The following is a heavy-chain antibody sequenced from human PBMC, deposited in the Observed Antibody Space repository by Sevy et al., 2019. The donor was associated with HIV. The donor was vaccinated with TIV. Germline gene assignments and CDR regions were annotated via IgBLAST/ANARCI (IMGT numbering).Heavy chain of an antibody. J-gene: IGHJ4*02. V-gene: IGHV3-33*01. CDR2: IWFDGSNQ. CDR1: GFTFGSYG. Sequence: GGSLRISCAASGFTFGSYGMHWVRQAPGKGLEWVAVIWFDGSNQYYGDSVKGRFTISRDNSKNTVYLHMNSLRVDDTAVYYCARESGSDWYLDFWGQGTLVTVSS. CDR3: ARESGSDWYLDF. D-gene: IGHD6-19*01.